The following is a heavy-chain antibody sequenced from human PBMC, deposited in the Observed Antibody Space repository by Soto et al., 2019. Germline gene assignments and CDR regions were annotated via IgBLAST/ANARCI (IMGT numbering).Heavy chain of an antibody. CDR2: ISGSGGST. Sequence: GGSLRLSCAASGFTFSSYAMSWVRQAPGKGLEWVSAISGSGGSTYYADSVKGRFTISRDNSKNTLYLQMNSLRAEDTAVYYCAREPYYYDSSGSLRGYFDYWGQGTLVTVSS. J-gene: IGHJ4*02. CDR3: AREPYYYDSSGSLRGYFDY. CDR1: GFTFSSYA. D-gene: IGHD3-22*01. V-gene: IGHV3-23*01.